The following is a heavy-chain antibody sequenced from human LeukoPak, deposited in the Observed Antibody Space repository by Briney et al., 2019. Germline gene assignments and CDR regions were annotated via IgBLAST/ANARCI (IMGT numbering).Heavy chain of an antibody. J-gene: IGHJ4*02. V-gene: IGHV1-8*01. D-gene: IGHD3-10*01. Sequence: ASVKVSCKASGYTFSSYDINWVRQATGQGLEWMGWMNPNSGNTGYAQKFQGRVTMTRNTSISTAYMELSSLRSEDTAVYYCARGPPSVVGELDYWGQGTLVTVSS. CDR2: MNPNSGNT. CDR1: GYTFSSYD. CDR3: ARGPPSVVGELDY.